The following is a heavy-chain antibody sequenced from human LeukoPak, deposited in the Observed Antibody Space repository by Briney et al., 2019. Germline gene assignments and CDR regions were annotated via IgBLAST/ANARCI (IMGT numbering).Heavy chain of an antibody. CDR1: GFTFSSDA. Sequence: PGGSLRLSCAASGFTFSSDAMSWVRQAPGKGLEWVSGISGRGGSTYHADSVKGRFTISRDNSKNTLYLQMNSLRAEDTAVYYCAKLGSFSFQYWGQGTLVTVSS. CDR3: AKLGSFSFQY. CDR2: ISGRGGST. J-gene: IGHJ1*01. V-gene: IGHV3-23*01. D-gene: IGHD3-10*01.